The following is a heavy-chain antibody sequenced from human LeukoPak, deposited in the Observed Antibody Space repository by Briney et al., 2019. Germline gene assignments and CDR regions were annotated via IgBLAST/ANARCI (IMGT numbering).Heavy chain of an antibody. D-gene: IGHD3-22*01. J-gene: IGHJ3*02. CDR3: ARLLDYDSSGYPDTFDI. V-gene: IGHV4-59*01. CDR2: IYYTGRT. CDR1: GGSISPNY. Sequence: SETLSLTCSVSGGSISPNYWTWIRQPPGKGLEWIGFIYYTGRTNYNPFLKSRLTISIDTSKSQFSLKMSSLTAADTAVYYCARLLDYDSSGYPDTFDIWGQGTMVTVSS.